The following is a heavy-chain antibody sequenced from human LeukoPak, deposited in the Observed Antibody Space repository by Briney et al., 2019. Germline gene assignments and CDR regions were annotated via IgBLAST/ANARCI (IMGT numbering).Heavy chain of an antibody. V-gene: IGHV3-30-3*01. CDR2: ISYDGSNK. Sequence: GGSLRLSCAASGFTFSSYAMHWVRQAPGKGLEWVAVISYDGSNKYYADSVKGRFTISRDNSKNTLYLQMNSLRAEDTAVYYCARGRLEQWLSRWYFGLWGRGTLVTVSS. D-gene: IGHD6-19*01. CDR3: ARGRLEQWLSRWYFGL. J-gene: IGHJ2*01. CDR1: GFTFSSYA.